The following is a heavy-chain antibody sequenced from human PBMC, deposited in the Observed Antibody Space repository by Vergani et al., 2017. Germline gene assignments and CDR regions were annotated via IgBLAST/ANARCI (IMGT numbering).Heavy chain of an antibody. CDR2: IYWDDDK. J-gene: IGHJ3*02. V-gene: IGHV2-5*02. Sequence: QITLKESGPTLVKPTQTLTLTCTFSGFSLSTSGVGVGWIRQPPGKALGWLALIYWDDDKPYSPSLKSRLTSTKDTSKNQVVLTMSNMDPVDTATYSCAHIFYGDYFDAFDIWGQGTMVTVSS. D-gene: IGHD4-17*01. CDR3: AHIFYGDYFDAFDI. CDR1: GFSLSTSGVG.